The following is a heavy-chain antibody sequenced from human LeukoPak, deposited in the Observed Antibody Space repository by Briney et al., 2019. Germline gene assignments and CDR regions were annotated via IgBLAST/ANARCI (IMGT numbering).Heavy chain of an antibody. CDR1: GGSISSGDYY. Sequence: PSETLSLTCTVSGGSISSGDYYWSWIRQPPGKGLEWIGYIYYSGSTYYNPSLKSRVTISVDTSKSQFSLKLSSVTAADTAVYYCARAACYYDSSGYYVFDYWGQGTLVTVSS. D-gene: IGHD3-22*01. J-gene: IGHJ4*02. CDR2: IYYSGST. CDR3: ARAACYYDSSGYYVFDY. V-gene: IGHV4-30-4*01.